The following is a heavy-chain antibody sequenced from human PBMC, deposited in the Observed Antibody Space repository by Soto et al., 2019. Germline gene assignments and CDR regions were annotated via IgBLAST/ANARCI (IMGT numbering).Heavy chain of an antibody. CDR3: ARIIWSGYYGYYGMDV. D-gene: IGHD3-3*01. CDR2: IWYDGSNK. V-gene: IGHV3-33*01. Sequence: GGSLRLSCAASGFTFSSYGMHWVRQAPGKGLEWVAVIWYDGSNKYYADSVKGRFTISRDNSKNTLYLQMNSLRAEDTAVYYCARIIWSGYYGYYGMDVWGQGSTVTVSS. CDR1: GFTFSSYG. J-gene: IGHJ6*02.